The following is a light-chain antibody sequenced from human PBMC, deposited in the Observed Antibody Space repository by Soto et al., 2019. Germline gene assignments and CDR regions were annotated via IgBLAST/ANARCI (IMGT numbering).Light chain of an antibody. CDR2: GAS. CDR3: QQYDNSAWT. V-gene: IGKV3D-15*01. Sequence: EIVMTQSPATLSVSPGERATLSCSASQNINSNLAWYQQKPGQAPRLLIYGASSRATGIPDRFSGSGSGTDFTLTISRLEPEDFAVYYCQQYDNSAWTFGQGTKVDIK. CDR1: QNINSN. J-gene: IGKJ1*01.